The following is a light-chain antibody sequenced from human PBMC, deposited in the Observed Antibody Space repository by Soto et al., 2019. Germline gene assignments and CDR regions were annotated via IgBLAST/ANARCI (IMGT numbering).Light chain of an antibody. J-gene: IGLJ2*01. V-gene: IGLV1-44*01. CDR3: AAWDDSLNVLV. Sequence: QSVLTQPPSASGTPGQRVTMSCSGSNSNIGSNIVNWYQQLPGTAPKLLIYTNNQRPSGVPDRFSGSKSGTSASLAISGLQSEDEAAYYCAAWDDSLNVLVFGGGTKLTVL. CDR2: TNN. CDR1: NSNIGSNI.